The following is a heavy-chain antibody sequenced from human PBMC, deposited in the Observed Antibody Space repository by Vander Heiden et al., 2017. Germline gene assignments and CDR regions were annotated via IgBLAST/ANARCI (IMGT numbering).Heavy chain of an antibody. Sequence: EGQPVESGGGLERPGRFLKLPFSASGFNLGDYARHWVRQAPGKGLEWVSGINWNSGNIDYAASVKGRFTISRDNAKNSLYLQMNSLRAEDTALYYCAKGFCGGDSPCGMDVWGQETTVTVSS. J-gene: IGHJ6*02. CDR1: GFNLGDYA. D-gene: IGHD2-21*02. CDR3: AKGFCGGDSPCGMDV. CDR2: INWNSGNI. V-gene: IGHV3-9*01.